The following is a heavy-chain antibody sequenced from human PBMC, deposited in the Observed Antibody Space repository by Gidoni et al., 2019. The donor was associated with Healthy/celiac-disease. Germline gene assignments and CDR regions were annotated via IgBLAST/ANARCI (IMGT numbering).Heavy chain of an antibody. D-gene: IGHD2-2*01. Sequence: EVQLVESGGGLVKPGRSLRLSCTASGFTFGDYDMSWFRQAPGKGLEWVGFIRSKAYGWTTEYAASVKGRFTISRDDSKSIAYLQMNSLKTEDTAVYYCTRDLRYCSSTSCSCDYWGQGTLVTVSS. CDR1: GFTFGDYD. J-gene: IGHJ4*02. V-gene: IGHV3-49*05. CDR2: IRSKAYGWTT. CDR3: TRDLRYCSSTSCSCDY.